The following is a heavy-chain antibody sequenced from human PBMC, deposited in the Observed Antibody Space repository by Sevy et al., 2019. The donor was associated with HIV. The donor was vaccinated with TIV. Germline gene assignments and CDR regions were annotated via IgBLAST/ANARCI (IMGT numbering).Heavy chain of an antibody. CDR3: ARAYSSYYYYGMDV. Sequence: SDTLSLTCAVYGGSFSGYYWSWIRQPPGKGLEWIGEINHSGSTNYNPSLKSRVTISVDTSKNQFSLKLSSVTAADTAVYYCARAYSSYYYYGMDVWGQGTTVTVSS. J-gene: IGHJ6*02. CDR2: INHSGST. CDR1: GGSFSGYY. V-gene: IGHV4-34*01. D-gene: IGHD6-19*01.